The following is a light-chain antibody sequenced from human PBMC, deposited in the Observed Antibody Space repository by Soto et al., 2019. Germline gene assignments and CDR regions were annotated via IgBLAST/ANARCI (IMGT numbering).Light chain of an antibody. J-gene: IGLJ1*01. CDR3: CSYAGSYTLYV. V-gene: IGLV2-11*01. Sequence: QSVLTQPRSESGSPGQPVTISCTGTSRDVGGYNYVSWYQQHPGQAPKLMIYDVSERPSGVPDRFSGSKSGNTASLTISGLQAEDEADYYCCSYAGSYTLYVFGTGTKVTVL. CDR2: DVS. CDR1: SRDVGGYNY.